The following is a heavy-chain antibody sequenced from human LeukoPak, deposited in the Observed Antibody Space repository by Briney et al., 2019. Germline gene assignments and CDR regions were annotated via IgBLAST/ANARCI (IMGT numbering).Heavy chain of an antibody. D-gene: IGHD2-2*01. V-gene: IGHV4-39*07. Sequence: SETLSLTCTVSGGSISSSNYYWGWIRQPPGKGLEWIGSIYHSGSTYYNPSLKSRVTISVDTSKNQFSLKLSSVTAADTAVYYCARNSSATIVVQRAAGQHNWFDPWGQGTLVSVSS. CDR1: GGSISSSNYY. J-gene: IGHJ5*02. CDR2: IYHSGST. CDR3: ARNSSATIVVQRAAGQHNWFDP.